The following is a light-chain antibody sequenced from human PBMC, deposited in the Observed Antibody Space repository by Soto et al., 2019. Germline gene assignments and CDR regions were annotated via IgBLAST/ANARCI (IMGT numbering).Light chain of an antibody. V-gene: IGLV2-23*01. J-gene: IGLJ1*01. Sequence: QSALAQPASVSGSPGQSITISCTGTSSDVGAYNSVSWYQQHPHRAPQVIIYKGTQRPSGVSNRFSGSTSRNAASLTISALQADDADDYFCCSSAPESTYVFGTGTKVTVL. CDR1: SSDVGAYNS. CDR3: CSSAPESTYV. CDR2: KGT.